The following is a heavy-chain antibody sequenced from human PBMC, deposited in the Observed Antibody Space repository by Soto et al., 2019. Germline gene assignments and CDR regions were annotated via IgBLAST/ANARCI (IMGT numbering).Heavy chain of an antibody. CDR1: GFTFSSYG. CDR2: ISFDGTNV. Sequence: GGSLRLSCAASGFTFSSYGMHWVRQAPGKGLEWVAFISFDGTNVDYEDSVKGRFTVSRDNSRNTLYLQMDSLRSDDTAVYYCAKDFTGSLVHAWGQGTMVTVSS. CDR3: AKDFTGSLVHA. V-gene: IGHV3-30*18. J-gene: IGHJ5*02. D-gene: IGHD3-9*01.